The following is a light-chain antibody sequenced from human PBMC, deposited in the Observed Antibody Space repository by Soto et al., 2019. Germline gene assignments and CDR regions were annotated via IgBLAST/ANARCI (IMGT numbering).Light chain of an antibody. Sequence: EIVLTQSPATLSLSPGERATPPSRPSQRVTSTFAWYQQNPGRAPRLLIYDASNRATGIPARFIGSGSGTDFTLTISSLEPEDFVVYYCQQRSNWPITFGQGTRLEIK. CDR1: QRVTST. CDR2: DAS. V-gene: IGKV3-11*01. CDR3: QQRSNWPIT. J-gene: IGKJ5*01.